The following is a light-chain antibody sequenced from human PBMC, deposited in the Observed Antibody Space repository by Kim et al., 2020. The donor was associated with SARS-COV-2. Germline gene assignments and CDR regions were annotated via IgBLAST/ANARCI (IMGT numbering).Light chain of an antibody. Sequence: SVTISCTGTSSDGGGYNFVSWHQQHPGKAPKLIIYDVNKRPSGVPNRFSGSKSGNTASLTVSGLQAEDEADYYCSSYAGTNNFYVFGTGTKVTVL. V-gene: IGLV2-8*01. CDR2: DVN. CDR1: SSDGGGYNF. J-gene: IGLJ1*01. CDR3: SSYAGTNNFYV.